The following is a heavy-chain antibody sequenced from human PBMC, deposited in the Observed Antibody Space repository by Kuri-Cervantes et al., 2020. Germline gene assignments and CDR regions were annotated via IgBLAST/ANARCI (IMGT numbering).Heavy chain of an antibody. Sequence: LRLSCAASGFTFSDYYMSWIRQAPGKGLEWIGYIYYSGSTYYNPSLKSRVTISVDTSKNQFSLKLSSVTAADTALYFCARGRRGSSWRYFDYWGQGTLVTVSS. V-gene: IGHV4-31*02. D-gene: IGHD6-13*01. CDR1: GFTFSDYY. CDR2: IYYSGST. CDR3: ARGRRGSSWRYFDY. J-gene: IGHJ4*02.